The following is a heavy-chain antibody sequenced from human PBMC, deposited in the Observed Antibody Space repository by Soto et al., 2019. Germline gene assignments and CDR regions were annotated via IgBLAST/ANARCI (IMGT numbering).Heavy chain of an antibody. J-gene: IGHJ6*02. D-gene: IGHD3-3*01. V-gene: IGHV1-8*01. CDR1: GYTFTRYD. Sequence: ASVKVSFKASGYTFTRYDINWLRQATGQGLEWMGWMNPNSGNTGYAQKFQGRVTMTRNTSISTAYMELSSLRSEDTAVYYCARSGLRFLEWLLSSMDVWGQGTTVTVSS. CDR2: MNPNSGNT. CDR3: ARSGLRFLEWLLSSMDV.